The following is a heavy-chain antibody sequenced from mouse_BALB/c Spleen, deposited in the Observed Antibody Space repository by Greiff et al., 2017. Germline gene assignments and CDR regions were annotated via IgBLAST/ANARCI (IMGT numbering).Heavy chain of an antibody. CDR3: ARASLLRPSFAY. J-gene: IGHJ3*01. V-gene: IGHV7-3*02. CDR1: GFTFTDYY. Sequence: EVMLVESGGGLVQPGGSLRLSCATSGFTFTDYYMSWVRQPPGKALEWLGFIRNKANSYTIEYSASVKGRFTISRDNSQSILYLQMNTLRAEDSATYYCARASLLRPSFAYWGQGSLVTVSA. CDR2: IRNKANSYTI. D-gene: IGHD1-2*01.